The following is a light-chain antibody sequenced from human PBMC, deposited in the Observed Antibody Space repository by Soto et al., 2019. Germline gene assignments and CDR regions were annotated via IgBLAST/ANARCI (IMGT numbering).Light chain of an antibody. V-gene: IGKV3-15*01. Sequence: EIVLTQSPGTLSLSPGERATLSCRSSQSVSSSYLAWYQQKPGQAPRLLIYGASTRATGIPARFSGSGSGTEFTLTIGSLQSEDFAVYYCQQRMNWPLTFGQGTRLEIK. CDR2: GAS. CDR1: QSVSSSY. J-gene: IGKJ5*01. CDR3: QQRMNWPLT.